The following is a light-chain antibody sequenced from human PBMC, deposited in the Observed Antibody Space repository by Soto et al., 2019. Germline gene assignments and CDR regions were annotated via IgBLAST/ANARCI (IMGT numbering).Light chain of an antibody. V-gene: IGKV1-9*01. CDR3: QQLDSYVFT. CDR2: AAS. J-gene: IGKJ3*01. CDR1: QGISSY. Sequence: IQLTQSPSSLSASVGDRVTITCRASQGISSYLAWYQQKPGEVPKLLIYAASTLQSGVPSRFSGSGSGTDFTLTISSLQPEDFATYYCQQLDSYVFTFGPGTKVDIK.